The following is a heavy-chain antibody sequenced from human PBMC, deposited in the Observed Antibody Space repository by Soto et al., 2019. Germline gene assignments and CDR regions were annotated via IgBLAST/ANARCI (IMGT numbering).Heavy chain of an antibody. Sequence: GGSLRLSCAASGFTFSSYAISWVRQAPGKGLEWVSVISGSGGTTYYSDSVKGRFTISRDHSKNTVYLQMDSLRAEDTAIYYCAKDARYGGNSPLDYWGQGTLVTVSS. CDR2: ISGSGGTT. V-gene: IGHV3-23*01. D-gene: IGHD4-17*01. CDR3: AKDARYGGNSPLDY. J-gene: IGHJ4*02. CDR1: GFTFSSYA.